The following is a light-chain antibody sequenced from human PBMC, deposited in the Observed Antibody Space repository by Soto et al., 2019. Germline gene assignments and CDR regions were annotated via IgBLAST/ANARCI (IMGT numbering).Light chain of an antibody. V-gene: IGLV2-14*01. CDR2: DVS. Sequence: QSALTEPASVSGSPGQSITISCTGTSSDVGGYNYVSWYQQHPGKAPKLMIYDVSNRPSGVSNRFSCSKSGNTASLTISGLHAEDEADYYCSSYTSSSTPVFGTGTKLTVL. CDR1: SSDVGGYNY. J-gene: IGLJ1*01. CDR3: SSYTSSSTPV.